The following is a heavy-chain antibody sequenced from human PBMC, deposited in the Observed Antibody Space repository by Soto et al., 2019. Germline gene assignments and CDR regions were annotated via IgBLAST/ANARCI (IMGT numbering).Heavy chain of an antibody. Sequence: ASVKVSCKASGYTFTSNGISWVRQAPGQGLERMGWVSAYSGNTNYEQKIQGRVTMNTDTSTSSAYMELGSLSFDDTAVYFCARDVDYRFDSWGQGTLVTVSS. CDR2: VSAYSGNT. D-gene: IGHD4-17*01. CDR3: ARDVDYRFDS. CDR1: GYTFTSNG. J-gene: IGHJ4*02. V-gene: IGHV1-18*01.